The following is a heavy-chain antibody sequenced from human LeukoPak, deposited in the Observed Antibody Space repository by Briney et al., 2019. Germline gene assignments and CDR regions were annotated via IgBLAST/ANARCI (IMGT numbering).Heavy chain of an antibody. J-gene: IGHJ5*02. CDR1: GYSFTNYW. CDR2: IYPADSDT. CDR3: ARRIVVPAAEGIGSGNWFDP. Sequence: GESLKISCKGSGYSFTNYWIGWVRQMPGKGLEWMGIIYPADSDTRYSPSFQDQVTISADKSISTAYLQWSSLKASDTAMYYCARRIVVPAAEGIGSGNWFDPWGQGTLVTVSS. V-gene: IGHV5-51*01. D-gene: IGHD2-2*01.